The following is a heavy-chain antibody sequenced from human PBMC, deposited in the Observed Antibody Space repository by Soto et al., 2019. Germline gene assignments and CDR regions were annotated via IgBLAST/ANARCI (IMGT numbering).Heavy chain of an antibody. CDR1: GGSISSYY. CDR3: AREYSSSSWSVYYYYYYYMDV. CDR2: IYYSGST. J-gene: IGHJ6*03. Sequence: SETLSLTCTVSGGSISSYYWSWIRQPPGKGLECIGYIYYSGSTNYNPSLKSRVTISVDTSKNQFSLKLSSVTAADTAVYYCAREYSSSSWSVYYYYYYYMDVWGKGTTVTVSS. D-gene: IGHD6-6*01. V-gene: IGHV4-59*12.